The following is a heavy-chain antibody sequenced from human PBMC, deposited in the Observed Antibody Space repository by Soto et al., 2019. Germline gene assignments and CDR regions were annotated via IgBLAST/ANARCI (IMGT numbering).Heavy chain of an antibody. CDR3: ASRGRGYDQYYFDY. D-gene: IGHD5-12*01. J-gene: IGHJ4*02. CDR2: IIPIFGTA. CDR1: GGTFSSYA. V-gene: IGHV1-69*13. Sequence: SVKVSCKASGGTFSSYAIIWVRQAPGQGLEWMGGIIPIFGTANYAQKFQGRVTITADESTSTAYMELSSLRSEDTAVYYCASRGRGYDQYYFDYWGQGTLVTVSS.